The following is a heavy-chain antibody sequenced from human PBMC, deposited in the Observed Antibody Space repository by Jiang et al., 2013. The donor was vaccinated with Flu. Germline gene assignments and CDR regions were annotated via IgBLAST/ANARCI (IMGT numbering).Heavy chain of an antibody. D-gene: IGHD2-15*01. V-gene: IGHV3-23*01. J-gene: IGHJ3*02. CDR1: GFTFSSYA. CDR2: ISGSGGST. CDR3: ANGLMGTLLPARGDAFDI. Sequence: VQLLESGGGLVQPGGSLRLSCAASGFTFSSYAMSWVRQAPGKGLEWVSAISGSGGSTYYADSVKGRFTISRDNSKNTLYLQMNSLRAEDTAVYYCANGLMGTLLPARGDAFDIWGQGTMVTVSS.